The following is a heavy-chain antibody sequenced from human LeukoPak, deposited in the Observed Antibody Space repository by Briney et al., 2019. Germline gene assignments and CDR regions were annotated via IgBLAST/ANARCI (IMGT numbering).Heavy chain of an antibody. CDR1: GFTFSSDW. J-gene: IGHJ4*02. CDR2: INQDGRDK. CDR3: AGGAAY. V-gene: IGHV3-7*01. Sequence: GVSLRLSCAASGFTFSSDWTSWVRQAPGKGLEWVANINQDGRDKSYVDSVRGRFTISRDNARNSLYLQMNSLRAEDTAIYYCAGGAAYWGQGTLVTVSS.